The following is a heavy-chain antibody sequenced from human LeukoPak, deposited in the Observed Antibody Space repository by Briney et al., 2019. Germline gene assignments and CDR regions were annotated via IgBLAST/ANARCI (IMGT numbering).Heavy chain of an antibody. CDR3: ARSDYDSNYY. CDR2: IIPILGIA. J-gene: IGHJ4*02. CDR1: GGTFSRYA. Sequence: SVKVSCKASGGTFSRYAISWVRQAPGQGLEWMGRIIPILGIANYAQKFQGRVTITADKSTSTAYMELSSLRSEDTAVYYCARSDYDSNYYWGQGTLVTVSS. D-gene: IGHD3-22*01. V-gene: IGHV1-69*04.